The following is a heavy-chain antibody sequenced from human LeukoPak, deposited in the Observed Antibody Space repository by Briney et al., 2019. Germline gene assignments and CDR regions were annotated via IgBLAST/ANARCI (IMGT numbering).Heavy chain of an antibody. CDR2: INHSGST. CDR3: ARGNRETVTSQFQYNWFDP. J-gene: IGHJ5*02. CDR1: GDSISSNIYF. Sequence: SETLSLTCTVSGDSISSNIYFWGWIRQPPGKGLEWIGEINHSGSTNYNPSLKSRVTISVDTSKNQFSLKLSSVTAADTAVYYCARGNRETVTSQFQYNWFDPWGQGNLVTVSS. D-gene: IGHD4-17*01. V-gene: IGHV4-39*07.